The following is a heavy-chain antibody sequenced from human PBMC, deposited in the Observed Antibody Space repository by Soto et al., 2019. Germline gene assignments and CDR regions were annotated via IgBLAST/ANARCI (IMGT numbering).Heavy chain of an antibody. CDR3: ARAPPGNYFYYYGMDV. J-gene: IGHJ6*02. CDR1: GFTFSSHP. Sequence: PGGSLRLSCSASGFTFSSHPMHWVRQAPGKGLEYVSAINSNGGSTYYADSVKGRFTISRDNSKNTLYLQMSSLRVEDTAVYYCARAPPGNYFYYYGMDVWGQGTTVTVSS. CDR2: INSNGGST. V-gene: IGHV3-64D*06.